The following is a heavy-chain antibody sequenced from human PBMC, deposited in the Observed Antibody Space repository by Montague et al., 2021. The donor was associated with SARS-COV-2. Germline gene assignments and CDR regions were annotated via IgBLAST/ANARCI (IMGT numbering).Heavy chain of an antibody. D-gene: IGHD2-15*01. CDR2: IFYTGST. Sequence: SETLSLTCSVSGGSTSNYYWTWIRQSPGKGLQWIGYIFYTGSTKFNPSLKGRVSMSLDTSKNHFSLRLSAVTAADTARYYCARAQNICLIANCVNYFDLWGLGAPVTVSS. CDR1: GGSTSNYY. J-gene: IGHJ4*02. CDR3: ARAQNICLIANCVNYFDL. V-gene: IGHV4-59*01.